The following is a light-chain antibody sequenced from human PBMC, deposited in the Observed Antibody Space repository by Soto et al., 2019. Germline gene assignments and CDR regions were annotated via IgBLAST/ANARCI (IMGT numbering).Light chain of an antibody. CDR1: QSVSSSS. CDR2: GAS. Sequence: EIVLTQSPGTLSLSPGERATLSCRASQSVSSSSLAWYQQKRGQAPRLLIYGASSRATGIPDRFSGSGSGTDFTLTISRLEPEDFAVFYCQHYDSLPITFGQGTRLEIK. J-gene: IGKJ5*01. CDR3: QHYDSLPIT. V-gene: IGKV3-20*01.